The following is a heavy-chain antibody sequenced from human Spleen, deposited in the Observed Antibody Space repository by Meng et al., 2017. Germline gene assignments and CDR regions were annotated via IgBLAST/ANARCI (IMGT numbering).Heavy chain of an antibody. D-gene: IGHD2-15*01. Sequence: QVELVRSWAGVKKPGSSVKVSCKASGGTFNRHAINWVRQAPGQGLEWMGGIIPIFGTANSAQKFQGRVTITADKSTSTVYMDLSSLTSEDTAVYYCAITGGNVVVISETDWFDPWGQGTLVTVSS. J-gene: IGHJ5*02. CDR1: GGTFNRHA. CDR2: IIPIFGTA. CDR3: AITGGNVVVISETDWFDP. V-gene: IGHV1-69*06.